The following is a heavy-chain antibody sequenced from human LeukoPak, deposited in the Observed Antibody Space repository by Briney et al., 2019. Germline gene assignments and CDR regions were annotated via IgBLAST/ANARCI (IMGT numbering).Heavy chain of an antibody. CDR3: ARTNQISETAFDI. D-gene: IGHD1-14*01. V-gene: IGHV4-59*01. CDR1: SGSINNYY. J-gene: IGHJ3*02. Sequence: SETLSLTCTVSSGSINNYYWSWIRQTPGKGLEWIGYILSSGSTNYSHSVKSRVTISVDTSKNQFSLKLSSVTAADTAVYYCARTNQISETAFDIWGQGTMVIVSS. CDR2: ILSSGST.